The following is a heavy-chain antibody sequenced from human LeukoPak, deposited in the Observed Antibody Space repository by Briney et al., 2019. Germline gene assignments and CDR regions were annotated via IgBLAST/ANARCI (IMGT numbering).Heavy chain of an antibody. Sequence: ASVKVSCKASGYTFTSYCMHWVRQAPGQGLEWMGIINPSGGSTSYAQKFQGRVTMTRDTSTSTVYMELSSLRSEDTAVYYCARGNGGYSYGFYYYYYGMDVWGQGTTVTVSS. CDR3: ARGNGGYSYGFYYYYYGMDV. V-gene: IGHV1-46*01. J-gene: IGHJ6*02. CDR1: GYTFTSYC. D-gene: IGHD5-18*01. CDR2: INPSGGST.